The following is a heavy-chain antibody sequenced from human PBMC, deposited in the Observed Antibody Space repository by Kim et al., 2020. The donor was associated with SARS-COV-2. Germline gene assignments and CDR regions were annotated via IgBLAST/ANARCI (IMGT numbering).Heavy chain of an antibody. CDR1: GFTFSNAW. Sequence: GGSLRLSCAASGFTFSNAWMIWVRQAPGKGLEWVGRIKSKPVGGTIDYAAPVQGRFSISRDDSKSTVYLQMNTLKTEDTAVYYCATDFRDGYIGDWGQGT. CDR2: IKSKPVGGTI. CDR3: ATDFRDGYIGD. D-gene: IGHD5-12*01. J-gene: IGHJ4*02. V-gene: IGHV3-15*05.